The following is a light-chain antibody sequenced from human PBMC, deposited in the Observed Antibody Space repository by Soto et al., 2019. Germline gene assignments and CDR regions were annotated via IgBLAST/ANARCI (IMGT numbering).Light chain of an antibody. Sequence: IELTHSPATLSLSPGEIATPSCRASQSVSSYLAWYQQKPGQAPRLLIYDASNRATGIPARFNGSGSGTDFTLTISSLEPEDFAVYYCQQRSNWPPITFGQGTRLEIK. CDR1: QSVSSY. J-gene: IGKJ5*01. CDR3: QQRSNWPPIT. CDR2: DAS. V-gene: IGKV3-11*01.